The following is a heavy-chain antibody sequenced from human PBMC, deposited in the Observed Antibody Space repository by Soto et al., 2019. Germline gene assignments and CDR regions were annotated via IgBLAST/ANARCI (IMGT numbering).Heavy chain of an antibody. Sequence: QITLKESGPTLVKPTQTLTLTCTSSGFSLTTRGVGVGWIRLPPGKALEWLALIYWDDDEGYSPSLKSSLTITKDTSKNQVVLTIINMDPVDTATYYCAHRPRGYSYHFDYWGQGTLVTVSS. CDR3: AHRPRGYSYHFDY. D-gene: IGHD5-18*01. CDR2: IYWDDDE. J-gene: IGHJ4*02. CDR1: GFSLTTRGVG. V-gene: IGHV2-5*02.